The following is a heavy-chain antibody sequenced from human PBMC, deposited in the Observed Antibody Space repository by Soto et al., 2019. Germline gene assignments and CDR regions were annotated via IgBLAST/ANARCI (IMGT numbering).Heavy chain of an antibody. CDR2: IYTSGST. D-gene: IGHD3-22*01. V-gene: IGHV4-4*07. CDR3: ARDEGVYYDSTNWFDP. Sequence: PSETLSLTCTVSGGSISSYYWSWIRQPAGKGLEWIGRIYTSGSTNYNPSPKSRVTMSVDTSKNQFSLKLSSVTAADTAVYYCARDEGVYYDSTNWFDPWGQGTLVTVSS. J-gene: IGHJ5*02. CDR1: GGSISSYY.